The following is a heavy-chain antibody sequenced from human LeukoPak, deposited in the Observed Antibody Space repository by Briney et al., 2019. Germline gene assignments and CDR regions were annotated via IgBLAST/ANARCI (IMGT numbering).Heavy chain of an antibody. D-gene: IGHD5-12*01. CDR2: INAGNGNT. CDR3: ARSSRGGYDLYYFDY. CDR1: GYTFTSYA. Sequence: GASVKVSCKASGYTFTSYAMHWVRQAPGQRLEWMGWINAGNGNTKYSQKFQGRVTITRDTSASTAYMELSSLRSEDTAVYYCARSSRGGYDLYYFDYWGQGTLVTVSS. V-gene: IGHV1-3*01. J-gene: IGHJ4*02.